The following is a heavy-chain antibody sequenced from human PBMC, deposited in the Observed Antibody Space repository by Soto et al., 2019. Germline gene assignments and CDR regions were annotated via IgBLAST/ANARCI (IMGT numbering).Heavy chain of an antibody. J-gene: IGHJ6*02. V-gene: IGHV4-30-4*01. CDR3: ARVRVDYGDYGVHYYYYGMDV. CDR1: GGSISTGDYY. D-gene: IGHD4-17*01. CDR2: IYYSGST. Sequence: QVQLQESGPGLVKPSQTLSLTCTVSGGSISTGDYYWSWIRQPPGKGLVCIGDIYYSGSTYYNPSLKSRVTISVDTSKNQFSLKLSSETAADTAVYYCARVRVDYGDYGVHYYYYGMDVWGQGTTVTVSS.